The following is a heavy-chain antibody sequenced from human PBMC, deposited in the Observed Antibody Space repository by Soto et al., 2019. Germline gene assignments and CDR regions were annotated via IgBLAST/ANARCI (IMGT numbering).Heavy chain of an antibody. CDR1: GGSISSYY. Sequence: QVQLQESGPGLVKPSETLSLTCTVSGGSISSYYWSWIRQPPGKGLEWIGYIYYSGGTNYNPSLKSRVTISVDTSKNQFSLKLSSVTAADTAVYYCASGGIAAHWFDPWGQGTLVTVSS. V-gene: IGHV4-59*01. CDR2: IYYSGGT. J-gene: IGHJ5*02. D-gene: IGHD6-6*01. CDR3: ASGGIAAHWFDP.